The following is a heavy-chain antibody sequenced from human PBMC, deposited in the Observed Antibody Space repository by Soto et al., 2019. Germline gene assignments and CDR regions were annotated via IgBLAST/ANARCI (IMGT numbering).Heavy chain of an antibody. CDR1: GGSINSGGYS. D-gene: IGHD3-10*01. Sequence: SETLSLTCAVSGGSINSGGYSWSWIRQPPGKGLEWIGYIYHSGSAYYNPSLKSRATISVDKSKNQFSLRLSSVTAADTAKYYCARASMVRGVHYYGMDVWGQGTTVT. CDR3: ARASMVRGVHYYGMDV. J-gene: IGHJ6*02. V-gene: IGHV4-30-2*01. CDR2: IYHSGSA.